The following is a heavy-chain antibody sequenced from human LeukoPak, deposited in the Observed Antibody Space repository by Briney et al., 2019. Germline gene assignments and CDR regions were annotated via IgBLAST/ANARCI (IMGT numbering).Heavy chain of an antibody. D-gene: IGHD6-6*01. CDR1: GFTFNSYN. V-gene: IGHV3-48*02. CDR3: AIAYSSSSGRDAFDS. CDR2: ISSSSSTI. Sequence: GGSLRLSCAASGFTFNSYNMNWVRQAPGKGLEWVSYISSSSSTIYYADSVKGRFTISRDSAKTSLFLQMNSLRDEDTAVYYCAIAYSSSSGRDAFDSWGLGTLVTVSS. J-gene: IGHJ3*02.